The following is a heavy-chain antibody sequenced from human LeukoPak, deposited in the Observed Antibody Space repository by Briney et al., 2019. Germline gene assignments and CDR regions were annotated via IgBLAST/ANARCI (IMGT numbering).Heavy chain of an antibody. CDR3: ARTGRFGVASWFNP. J-gene: IGHJ5*02. CDR1: GVSITSSSYY. CDR2: IDYSGST. D-gene: IGHD3-3*01. V-gene: IGHV4-39*01. Sequence: PSESLSLTCTVSGVSITSSSYYWAWIRQSRGKGLEWIGSIDYSGSTYFNPSLKSRVTMSVDTSENQYSLKLTSVTAADTALYYCARTGRFGVASWFNPWGQGTLITVHS.